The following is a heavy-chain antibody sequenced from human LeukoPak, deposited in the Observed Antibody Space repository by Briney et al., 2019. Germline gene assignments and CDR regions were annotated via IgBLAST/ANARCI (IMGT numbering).Heavy chain of an antibody. CDR3: VRESASQRAFDI. J-gene: IGHJ3*02. V-gene: IGHV3-30-3*01. CDR2: ISYDAINK. D-gene: IGHD2-2*01. Sequence: GGSLRLSCAASGFRFNNYVMHWVRQGPGKGLQWLSFISYDAINKYYSDSVKGRFTISRDNSKNMLYLEMNSLRAEDTAVYYCVRESASQRAFDIWGQGTMVTVSS. CDR1: GFRFNNYV.